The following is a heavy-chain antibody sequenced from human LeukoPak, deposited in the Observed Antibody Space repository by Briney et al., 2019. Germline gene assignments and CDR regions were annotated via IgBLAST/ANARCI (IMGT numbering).Heavy chain of an antibody. V-gene: IGHV3-53*05. CDR2: IFDGGAT. J-gene: IGHJ4*02. CDR1: GFTVSTNY. CDR3: AAPGVPAATYYFDY. Sequence: GGSLRLSCAASGFTVSTNYMGWVRQVPGKGLEWVSVIFDGGATYYADSVKGRFTISRDNSKNTVYLQMNSLRAEDTAVYYCAAPGVPAATYYFDYWGQGTLVTVSS. D-gene: IGHD2-2*01.